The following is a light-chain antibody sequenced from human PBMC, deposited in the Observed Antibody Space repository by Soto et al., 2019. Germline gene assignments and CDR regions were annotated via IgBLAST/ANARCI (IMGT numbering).Light chain of an antibody. Sequence: EIVLTQSPGTLSLSPGERATLSCRASQTLSNSFIAWYQQKPGQAPRLLIYDTSSRATGVPDRYSASGSGTEFTLTVSSLQSEDFAVYCCQQYIKWPITFGQGTRLEIK. CDR1: QTLSNSF. CDR3: QQYIKWPIT. V-gene: IGKV3D-20*02. CDR2: DTS. J-gene: IGKJ5*01.